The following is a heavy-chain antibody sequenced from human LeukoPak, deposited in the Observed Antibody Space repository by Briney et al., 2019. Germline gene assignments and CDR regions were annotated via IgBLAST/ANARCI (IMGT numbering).Heavy chain of an antibody. J-gene: IGHJ4*02. Sequence: PGRSLRLSCAASGCTFDDYAMHWVRQAPGKGLEWVSGISWNSGSIGYADSVKGRFTISRDNAKNSLYLQMNSLRAEDTALYYCAKDIAGAVAGTIDYWGQGTLVTVSS. D-gene: IGHD6-19*01. CDR3: AKDIAGAVAGTIDY. V-gene: IGHV3-9*01. CDR2: ISWNSGSI. CDR1: GCTFDDYA.